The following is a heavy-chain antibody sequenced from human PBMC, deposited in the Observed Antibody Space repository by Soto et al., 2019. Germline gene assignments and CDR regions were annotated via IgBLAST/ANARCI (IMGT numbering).Heavy chain of an antibody. V-gene: IGHV1-18*01. CDR2: ISPYNGKT. Sequence: ASVKVSCKASGYTFISYGISWVRQAPGQGLEWMGWISPYNGKTNYAQTFQGRATMTTDRSTSTAYMELRSLRSDDTAVYYCARARFSTSWLGLLGTGAHGVEIDCWGQGTLVTVSS. D-gene: IGHD6-13*01. J-gene: IGHJ4*02. CDR3: ARARFSTSWLGLLGTGAHGVEIDC. CDR1: GYTFISYG.